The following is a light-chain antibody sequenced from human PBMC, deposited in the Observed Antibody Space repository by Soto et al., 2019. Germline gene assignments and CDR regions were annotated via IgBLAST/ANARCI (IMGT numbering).Light chain of an antibody. CDR2: AAV. J-gene: IGKJ1*01. Sequence: AIQMTQSPSSLSASVGDGVTITCRASQDIRNELSWYQQKPGQAPKLLIYAAVNLQSGVPSRFRGSGSGTHFTLTISSLQPDDFATYYCLQDDIHPWTFGQGTKVDI. CDR3: LQDDIHPWT. CDR1: QDIRNE. V-gene: IGKV1-6*01.